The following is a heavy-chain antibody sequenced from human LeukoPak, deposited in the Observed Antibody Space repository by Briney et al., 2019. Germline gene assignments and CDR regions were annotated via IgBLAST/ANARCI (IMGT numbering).Heavy chain of an antibody. CDR3: ARLGDSSSSWAYFDY. V-gene: IGHV4-39*01. CDR2: IYYSGST. J-gene: IGHJ4*02. CDR1: GGSISSSSYY. D-gene: IGHD6-13*01. Sequence: PSETLSLTCTVSGGSISSSSYYWGWIRQPPGKGLEWIGSIYYSGSTCYNPSLKSRVTISVDTSKNQFSLKLSSVTAADTAVYYCARLGDSSSSWAYFDYWGQGTLVTVSS.